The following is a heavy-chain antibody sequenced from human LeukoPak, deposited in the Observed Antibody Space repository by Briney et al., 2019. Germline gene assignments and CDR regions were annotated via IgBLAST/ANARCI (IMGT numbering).Heavy chain of an antibody. CDR2: IYYNWST. V-gene: IGHV4-39*01. J-gene: IGHJ4*02. CDR3: ARHRFGGFYYFDY. CDR1: GRPISSSRYF. D-gene: IGHD3-10*01. Sequence: SDTLSLTCTVSGRPISSSRYFWAWIRQPPGKGLEWNGSIYYNWSTYYNPSLKSRVTISVDTSKNQFSLKLPSVTASDTAVYYCARHRFGGFYYFDYWGQGTLVTVSS.